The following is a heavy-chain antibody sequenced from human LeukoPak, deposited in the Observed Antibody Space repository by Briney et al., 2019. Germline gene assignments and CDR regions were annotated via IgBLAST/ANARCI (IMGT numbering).Heavy chain of an antibody. J-gene: IGHJ5*02. D-gene: IGHD3-10*01. Sequence: QTGGSLRLSCAASGFTVSSNYMCWVRQAPGKGLEWVSVIYSGGSTYYADSVKGRFTISRDNSKNTLYLQMNSLRAEDTAVYYCAREGSSNWFDPWGQGTLVTVSS. V-gene: IGHV3-53*01. CDR3: AREGSSNWFDP. CDR1: GFTVSSNY. CDR2: IYSGGST.